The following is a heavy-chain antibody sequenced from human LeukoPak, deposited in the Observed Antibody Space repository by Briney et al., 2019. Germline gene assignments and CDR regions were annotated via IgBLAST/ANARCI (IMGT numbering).Heavy chain of an antibody. CDR3: ARGTKPGPRYYYDSSGPRGSYYYYYGMDV. J-gene: IGHJ6*02. D-gene: IGHD3-22*01. Sequence: SETLSLTCAVYGGSFSGYYWSWIRQPPGKGLEWIGEINHSGSTNYNPSLKSRVTISVDTSKNQFSLKLSSVTAADTAVYYCARGTKPGPRYYYDSSGPRGSYYYYYGMDVWGQGTTVTVSS. V-gene: IGHV4-34*01. CDR2: INHSGST. CDR1: GGSFSGYY.